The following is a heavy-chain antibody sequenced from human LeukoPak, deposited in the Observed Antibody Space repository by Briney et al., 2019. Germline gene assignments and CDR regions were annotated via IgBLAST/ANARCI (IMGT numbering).Heavy chain of an antibody. CDR2: IGGNGGGT. CDR1: GFTFSNYA. CDR3: AKAEESGYTHYGMDV. J-gene: IGHJ6*02. Sequence: GGSLRLSCAASGFTFSNYAMNWVRQAPGKGLEWVSAIGGNGGGTYYADSVKGRFTISRDSSKNTLFLQINSLRDDDTAVYYCAKAEESGYTHYGMDVWGQGTTVTVSS. V-gene: IGHV3-23*01. D-gene: IGHD5-18*01.